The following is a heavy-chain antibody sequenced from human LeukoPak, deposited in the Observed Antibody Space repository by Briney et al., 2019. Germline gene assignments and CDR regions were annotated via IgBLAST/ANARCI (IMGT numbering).Heavy chain of an antibody. CDR2: INHSGST. J-gene: IGHJ2*01. D-gene: IGHD1-1*01. CDR3: ARGAGTFDL. V-gene: IGHV4-34*01. CDR1: GGSFSGYY. Sequence: SETLCLTCAVYGGSFSGYYWSWIRQPPGKGLEWIGEINHSGSTNYNPSLKSRVTISVDTSKNQFSLKLSSVTAADTAVYYCARGAGTFDLWGRGTLVTVSS.